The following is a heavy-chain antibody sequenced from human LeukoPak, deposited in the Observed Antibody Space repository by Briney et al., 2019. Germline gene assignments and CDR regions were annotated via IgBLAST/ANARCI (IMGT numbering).Heavy chain of an antibody. CDR1: CGSISSFY. J-gene: IGHJ3*02. V-gene: IGHV4-59*08. CDR3: ARHVGATLYDAFDI. CDR2: IYYSGST. Sequence: PETLSLTWTVSCGSISSFYWSWVRQPPGEGLEWIGYIYYSGSTNYNPSLKSRVTISVDTSKNQFSLKLSSVTAADTAVYYCARHVGATLYDAFDIWGQGTMVTVSS. D-gene: IGHD1-26*01.